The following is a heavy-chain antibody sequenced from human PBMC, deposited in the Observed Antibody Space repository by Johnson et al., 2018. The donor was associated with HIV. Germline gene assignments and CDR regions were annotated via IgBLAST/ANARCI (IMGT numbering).Heavy chain of an antibody. J-gene: IGHJ3*02. CDR3: ARGGLGDYVVAFDI. Sequence: QMLLVESGGGVVQPGRSLRLSCAASGFTFSSYAMHWVRQAPGKGLEWVAVISYDGSNKYYADSVKGRLTISRDNSKNTLYLQMNSLRAEDTAVYYCARGGLGDYVVAFDIWGQGTMVTVSS. D-gene: IGHD4-17*01. V-gene: IGHV3-30-3*01. CDR2: ISYDGSNK. CDR1: GFTFSSYA.